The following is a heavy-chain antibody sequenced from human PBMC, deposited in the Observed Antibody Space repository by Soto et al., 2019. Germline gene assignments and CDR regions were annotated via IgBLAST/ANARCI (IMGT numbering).Heavy chain of an antibody. V-gene: IGHV4-59*12. J-gene: IGHJ3*02. D-gene: IGHD6-6*01. CDR1: GGSISSYY. CDR3: ARIQLGYDAFDI. CDR2: IYYSGST. Sequence: SETLSLTCTVSGGSISSYYWSWIRQPPGKGLEWIGYIYYSGSTNYNPSLKSRVTISVDTSKNQFSLKPSSVTAADTAVYYCARIQLGYDAFDIWGQGTMVTVSS.